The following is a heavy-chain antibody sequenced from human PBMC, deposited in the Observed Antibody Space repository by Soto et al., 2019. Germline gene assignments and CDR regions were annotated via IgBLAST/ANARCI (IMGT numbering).Heavy chain of an antibody. J-gene: IGHJ4*02. CDR2: IYYSGST. Sequence: SETLSLTCTVSGGSISSGGYYWSWIRQHPGKGLEWIGYIYYSGSTDYNPSLKSRVTISVDTSKSQFSLKLSSVTAADTAVYYCARGGGVYYFDYWGQGTLVTVSS. CDR3: ARGGGVYYFDY. CDR1: GGSISSGGYY. D-gene: IGHD2-8*02. V-gene: IGHV4-61*08.